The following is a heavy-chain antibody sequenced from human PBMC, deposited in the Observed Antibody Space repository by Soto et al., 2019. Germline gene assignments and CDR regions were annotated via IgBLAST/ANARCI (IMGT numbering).Heavy chain of an antibody. CDR1: GGTFSSYA. CDR3: AIIVGARRSYYYYGMDV. CDR2: IIPIFGTA. Sequence: QVQLVQSGAEVKKPGSSVKVSCKASGGTFSSYAISWVRQAPGQGPEWMGGIIPIFGTANYAQKFQGRVTITADESTSTAYMELSSLRSQDTAVYYCAIIVGARRSYYYYGMDVWGQGTTVTVSS. D-gene: IGHD1-26*01. V-gene: IGHV1-69*01. J-gene: IGHJ6*02.